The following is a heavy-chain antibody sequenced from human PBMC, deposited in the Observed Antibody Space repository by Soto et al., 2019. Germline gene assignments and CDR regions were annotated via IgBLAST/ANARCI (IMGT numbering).Heavy chain of an antibody. J-gene: IGHJ3*02. CDR1: GYTFTSYA. CDR3: AAALDTAMDLAFDI. CDR2: INAGNGNT. D-gene: IGHD5-18*01. Sequence: GASVKVSCTAAGYTFTSYAMHWVRQAPGQRLEWMGWINAGNGNTKYSQKFQGRVTITRDTSASTAYMELSSLRSEDTAVYHCAAALDTAMDLAFDIWGQGTMVTVSS. V-gene: IGHV1-3*01.